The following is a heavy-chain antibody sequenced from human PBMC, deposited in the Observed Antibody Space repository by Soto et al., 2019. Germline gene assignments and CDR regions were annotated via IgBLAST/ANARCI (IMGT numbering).Heavy chain of an antibody. CDR1: GFTFSTYA. CDR2: ITGGGGRT. CDR3: AKDRYGDYGGVDY. D-gene: IGHD4-17*01. V-gene: IGHV3-23*01. J-gene: IGHJ4*02. Sequence: EVQLLESGGGLVQPGGSLRLSCAASGFTFSTYAMIWVRQAPGKGLEWVSVITGGGGRTYYADSVKGRFTISRDNSQNTRYPQMNSLRAEDTAVYYFAKDRYGDYGGVDYWGQGTLVTVSS.